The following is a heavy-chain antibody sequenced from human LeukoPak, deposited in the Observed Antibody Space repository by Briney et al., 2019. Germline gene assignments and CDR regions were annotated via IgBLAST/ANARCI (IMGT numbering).Heavy chain of an antibody. CDR2: ISSSSSYI. Sequence: PGGSLRLSCAASGFTFSSYSMNWVRQAPGKGLEWVSSISSSSSYIYYADSVKGRFTISRDKAKNSLYLQMNSLRAEDTAVYYCARGLNYYDSSGQHYWGQGTLVTVSS. CDR3: ARGLNYYDSSGQHY. D-gene: IGHD3-22*01. J-gene: IGHJ4*02. V-gene: IGHV3-21*01. CDR1: GFTFSSYS.